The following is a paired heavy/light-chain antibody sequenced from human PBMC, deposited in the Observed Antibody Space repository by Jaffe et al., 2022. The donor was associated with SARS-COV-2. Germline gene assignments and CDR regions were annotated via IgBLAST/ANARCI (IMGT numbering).Light chain of an antibody. V-gene: IGKV4-1*01. CDR1: QSVLYSSNNKNY. J-gene: IGKJ1*01. CDR2: WAS. Sequence: DIVMTQSPDSLAVSLGERATINCKSSQSVLYSSNNKNYLAWYQQKPGQPPKLLIYWASTRESGVPDRFSGSGSGTDFTLTISSLQAEDVAVYYCQQYYSPPRTFGQGTKVEIK. CDR3: QQYYSPPRT.
Heavy chain of an antibody. Sequence: EVQLVQSGAEVKKPGESLKISCKASGYTFTNYWIGWVRQMPGKGLEWMGIIHPGDSDTRYSPSFQGQVTFSADKSISTASLQWSSLQASDTAMYYCARQHVSNAFDVWGQGTMVTVSS. CDR2: IHPGDSDT. J-gene: IGHJ3*01. V-gene: IGHV5-51*01. CDR1: GYTFTNYW. CDR3: ARQHVSNAFDV.